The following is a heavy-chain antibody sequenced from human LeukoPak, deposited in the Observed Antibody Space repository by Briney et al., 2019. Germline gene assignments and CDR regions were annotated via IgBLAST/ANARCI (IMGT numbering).Heavy chain of an antibody. CDR3: TRYDSDTAMLDY. J-gene: IGHJ4*02. CDR1: GASISNSFYF. Sequence: SETLSLTCTVSGASISNSFYFWGWVRQPPGTGLEWIGHIRYSGSAYHNPSLKSRVTTSVDTSKKHFSLKLTSVTAADTAVYYCTRYDSDTAMLDYWGQGTLVTVSS. V-gene: IGHV4-39*01. CDR2: IRYSGSA. D-gene: IGHD3-22*01.